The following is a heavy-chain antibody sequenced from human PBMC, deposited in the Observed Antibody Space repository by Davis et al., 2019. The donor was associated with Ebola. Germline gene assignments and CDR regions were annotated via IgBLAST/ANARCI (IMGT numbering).Heavy chain of an antibody. CDR1: GFTVSSNY. V-gene: IGHV3-53*01. CDR3: VRGTGEDH. D-gene: IGHD3-10*01. CDR2: IYSGGST. J-gene: IGHJ4*02. Sequence: GESLRLSCAASGFTVSSNYMSWVRQAPGKGLEWVSVIYSGGSTYYADSVKGRFTISRDNANDSLFLQMTSLRAEDTAIYYCVRGTGEDHWGQGTLVTVSS.